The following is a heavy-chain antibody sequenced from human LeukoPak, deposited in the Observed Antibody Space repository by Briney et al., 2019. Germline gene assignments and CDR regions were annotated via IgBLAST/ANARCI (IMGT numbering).Heavy chain of an antibody. V-gene: IGHV1-18*01. D-gene: IGHD6-13*01. CDR1: GYSFSTYG. CDR3: ARVGAAAGIDY. J-gene: IGHJ4*02. CDR2: ISAYNGNT. Sequence: GASVKVSCKTSGYSFSTYGISWVRQAPGQGLEWMGWISAYNGNTNYAQKFQGRVTITADKSTSTAYMELSSLRSEDTAVYYCARVGAAAGIDYWGQGTLVTVSS.